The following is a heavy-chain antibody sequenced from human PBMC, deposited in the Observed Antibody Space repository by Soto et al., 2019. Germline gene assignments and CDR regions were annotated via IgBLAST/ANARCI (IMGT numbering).Heavy chain of an antibody. CDR1: GYTFTSYG. CDR2: MNPNSGKT. CDR3: ARDMRGPPWDYAEYRSSRFDY. J-gene: IGHJ4*02. D-gene: IGHD4-17*01. V-gene: IGHV1-8*02. Sequence: ASVKVSCKASGYTFTSYGISWVRQAPGQGLEWVGWMNPNSGKTVYAQKFQGRVTMTRNTSISTAYMELSSLRSEDTAVYYCARDMRGPPWDYAEYRSSRFDYWGQGTPVTVSS.